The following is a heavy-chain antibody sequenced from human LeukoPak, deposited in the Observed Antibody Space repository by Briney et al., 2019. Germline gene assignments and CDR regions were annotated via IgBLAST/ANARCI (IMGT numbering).Heavy chain of an antibody. CDR2: ISGSGGNT. J-gene: IGHJ4*02. Sequence: GGSLRLSCAASGFTFSSYAMTWVRQAPGKGLEWVSGISGSGGNTYYADSVKGRFTISRDNSKNTLYLQMNSLRADDTAVYYCAKDREGGVADFFDYWGQGTLVTVSS. CDR3: AKDREGGVADFFDY. D-gene: IGHD6-19*01. CDR1: GFTFSSYA. V-gene: IGHV3-23*01.